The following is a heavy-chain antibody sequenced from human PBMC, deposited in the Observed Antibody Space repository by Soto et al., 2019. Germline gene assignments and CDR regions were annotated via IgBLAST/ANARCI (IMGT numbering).Heavy chain of an antibody. V-gene: IGHV2-5*02. CDR3: AHAYCGSTRCHPYYYYTMDV. CDR2: NYWDDDK. CDR1: GFSLSASGVG. J-gene: IGHJ6*02. D-gene: IGHD2-2*01. Sequence: QITLKESGPTLVKPTQTLTLTCTFSGFSLSASGVGVDWIRQPPGKALKWLALNYWDDDKRYSTSLKRRLTITKDTSKNQAALTMTNMDPVDTGTYFSAHAYCGSTRCHPYYYYTMDVLGQGTTVTVSS.